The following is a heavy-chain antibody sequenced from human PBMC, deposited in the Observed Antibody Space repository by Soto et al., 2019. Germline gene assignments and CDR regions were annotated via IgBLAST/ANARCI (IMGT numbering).Heavy chain of an antibody. CDR3: VKEDSSGWSYWYFDL. CDR2: ISADGRGQ. V-gene: IGHV3-30*18. J-gene: IGHJ2*01. Sequence: QVQLVESGGGVVQPGGSLRLSCAASGFTFSSYGIQWVRQAPGKGLEWVAVISADGRGQYFADSVKGRFTISRDNSKNTLYLQMNSLRAEDTAVYYCVKEDSSGWSYWYFDLWCRGTRVTVSS. CDR1: GFTFSSYG. D-gene: IGHD6-19*01.